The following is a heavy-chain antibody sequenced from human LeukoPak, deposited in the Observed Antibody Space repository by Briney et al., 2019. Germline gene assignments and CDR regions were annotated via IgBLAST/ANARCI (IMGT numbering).Heavy chain of an antibody. V-gene: IGHV3-48*03. CDR1: GFTFSSYE. J-gene: IGHJ6*04. D-gene: IGHD3-10*02. CDR2: ISSSGSTI. CDR3: AELGVTMIGGV. Sequence: GSLRLSCAASGFTFSSYEMNWVRQAPGKGLEWVSYISSSGSTIYYADSVKGRFTISRDNAKNSLYLQMNSLRAEDTAVYYCAELGVTMIGGVWGKGTTVTISS.